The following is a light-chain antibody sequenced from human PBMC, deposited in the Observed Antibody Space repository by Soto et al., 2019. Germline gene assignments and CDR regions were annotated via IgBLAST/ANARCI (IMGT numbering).Light chain of an antibody. Sequence: SISASTGDRITITCRASQGISSYLAWYQQKPGKAPKLLIYAASTLQSGVPSRFSGSGSGIDFTLTISCLQSEDFATYYCQQYYSYPPTFGQGTRLEI. V-gene: IGKV1-8*01. CDR1: QGISSY. J-gene: IGKJ5*01. CDR2: AAS. CDR3: QQYYSYPPT.